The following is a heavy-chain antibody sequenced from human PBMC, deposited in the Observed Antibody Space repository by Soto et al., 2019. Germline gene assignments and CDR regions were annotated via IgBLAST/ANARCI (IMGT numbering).Heavy chain of an antibody. Sequence: QVQLQESGPGLVKPLQTLSLTCTVSGASISSGDYYWSWIRQHPGKGLERIGIIHYSGSTNYNPSLESLVTISVDTSKNQVSLKMSSVTAADTAVYYCARLKSDCGSVMCYKGWVDYWGQGTLVTVSS. J-gene: IGHJ4*02. CDR1: GASISSGDYY. V-gene: IGHV4-31*01. CDR2: IHYSGST. D-gene: IGHD2-2*02. CDR3: ARLKSDCGSVMCYKGWVDY.